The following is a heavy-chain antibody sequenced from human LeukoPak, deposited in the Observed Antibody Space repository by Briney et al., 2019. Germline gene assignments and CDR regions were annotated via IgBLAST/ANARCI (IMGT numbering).Heavy chain of an antibody. J-gene: IGHJ1*01. CDR3: ARGPLVRQSFQQ. V-gene: IGHV4-34*01. CDR2: INHIGST. CDR1: GRSSRGYY. Sequence: SETLSLTCAVYGRSSRGYYWSWIRQPPGNGLEWIGEINHIGSTNYNPSLKSRVTISVDTSKSQFSLELSSVTGAGTAVYYCARGPLVRQSFQQWGEGTLVTVSS. D-gene: IGHD6-25*01.